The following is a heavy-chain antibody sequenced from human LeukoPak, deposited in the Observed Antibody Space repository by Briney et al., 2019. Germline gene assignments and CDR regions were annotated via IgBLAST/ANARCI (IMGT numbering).Heavy chain of an antibody. CDR2: IRYDGSNK. CDR3: AKDRGYCSGTSCSDY. V-gene: IGHV3-30*02. D-gene: IGHD2-2*01. Sequence: GGSLRLSCAASGFTFSSYGMHWVRQAPGKGLEWVAFIRYDGSNKYYADSVKGRFTISRDNSKNTLYLQMNSLRAEDTAVYYCAKDRGYCSGTSCSDYWGQGTLVTVSS. J-gene: IGHJ4*02. CDR1: GFTFSSYG.